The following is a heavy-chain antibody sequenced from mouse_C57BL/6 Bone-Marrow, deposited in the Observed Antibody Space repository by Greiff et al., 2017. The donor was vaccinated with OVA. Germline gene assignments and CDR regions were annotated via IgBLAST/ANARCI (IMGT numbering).Heavy chain of an antibody. V-gene: IGHV1-55*01. CDR1: GYTFTSYW. Sequence: QVQLQQPGAELVKPGASVKMSCTASGYTFTSYWITWVKQRPGQGLEWIGDIYPGSGSTNYNEKFKSKVTLTVDTASSTSYMQLRSLTSEDSAVYYCARWGELLRGFAYWGQGTLVTVSA. CDR3: ARWGELLRGFAY. D-gene: IGHD1-1*01. CDR2: IYPGSGST. J-gene: IGHJ3*01.